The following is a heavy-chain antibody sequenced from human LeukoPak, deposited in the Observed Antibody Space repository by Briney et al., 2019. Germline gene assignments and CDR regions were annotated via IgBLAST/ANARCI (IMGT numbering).Heavy chain of an antibody. CDR2: IYIDGTT. J-gene: IGHJ4*02. V-gene: IGHV3-53*01. CDR3: ARGPRYSFY. CDR1: GGSISSGGYY. Sequence: TSETLSLTCTVSGGSISSGGYYWSWIRQHPGKGLEWISVIYIDGTTYYADSVKGRFTISRDQANNTLYLQMNTLRDEDTAVYYCARGPRYSFYWGQGTLVSVSS. D-gene: IGHD6-13*01.